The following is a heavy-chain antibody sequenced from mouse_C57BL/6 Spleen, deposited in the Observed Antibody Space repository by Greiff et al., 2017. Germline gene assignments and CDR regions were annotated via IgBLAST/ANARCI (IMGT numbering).Heavy chain of an antibody. Sequence: DVKLQESGPGLVKPSQSLSLTCSVTGYSITSGYYWNWIRQFPGNKLEWMGYISYDGSNNYNPSLKNRISITRDTSKNQFFLKLNSVTTEDTATYYCARIWDYDGAWFAYWGQGTLVTVSA. V-gene: IGHV3-6*01. CDR2: ISYDGSN. J-gene: IGHJ3*01. CDR1: GYSITSGYY. CDR3: ARIWDYDGAWFAY. D-gene: IGHD2-4*01.